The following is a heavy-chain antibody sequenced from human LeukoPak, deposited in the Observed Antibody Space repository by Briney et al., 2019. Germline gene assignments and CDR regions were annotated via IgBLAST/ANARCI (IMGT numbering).Heavy chain of an antibody. D-gene: IGHD3-22*01. CDR1: GFTFSSYW. J-gene: IGHJ3*02. Sequence: GGSLRLSCAASGFTFSSYWMSWVRQAPGKGLEWVANTKQDGSEKYYVDSVKGRFTISRDNAKNSLYLQMNSLRAEDTAVYYCARVAYYYDSSGYGAFDIWGQGTMVTVSS. CDR3: ARVAYYYDSSGYGAFDI. V-gene: IGHV3-7*04. CDR2: TKQDGSEK.